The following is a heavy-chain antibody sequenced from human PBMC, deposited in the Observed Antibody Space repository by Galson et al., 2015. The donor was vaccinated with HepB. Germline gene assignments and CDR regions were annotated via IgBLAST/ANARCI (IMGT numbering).Heavy chain of an antibody. Sequence: SLRLSCAASGFTFSSYAMSWVRQAPGKGLEWVSSISGSGGSRYYEDSVKGRFTISRDNSKNTLYLQMNSLRVEDTAVYHCATGKDRDSSGWLAARPRFDYWGQGTLVTVSS. J-gene: IGHJ4*02. CDR3: ATGKDRDSSGWLAARPRFDY. CDR1: GFTFSSYA. D-gene: IGHD6-19*01. CDR2: ISGSGGSR. V-gene: IGHV3-23*01.